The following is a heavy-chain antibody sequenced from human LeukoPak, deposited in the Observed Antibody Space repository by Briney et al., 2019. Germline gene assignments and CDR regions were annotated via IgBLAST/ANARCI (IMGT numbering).Heavy chain of an antibody. D-gene: IGHD2-2*01. CDR1: GYTFTSYA. CDR3: ARGYCSSTSCYLGSTY. Sequence: ASVKVSFKASGYTFTSYAMHWVRQAPGQRLEWMGRINAGNGNTKYSQKFQGRVTITRDTSASTAYMELSSLRSEDTAVYYCARGYCSSTSCYLGSTYWGQGTLVTVSS. J-gene: IGHJ4*02. V-gene: IGHV1-3*01. CDR2: INAGNGNT.